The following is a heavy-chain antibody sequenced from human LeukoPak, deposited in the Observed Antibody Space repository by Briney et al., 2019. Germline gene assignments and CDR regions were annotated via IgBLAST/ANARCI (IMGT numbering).Heavy chain of an antibody. V-gene: IGHV1-46*01. CDR1: GYTFTSYY. CDR3: ARASHGDYGFYYYYMDV. D-gene: IGHD4-17*01. CDR2: INPGGGST. J-gene: IGHJ6*03. Sequence: ASVKVSCKASGYTFTSYYLHWVRQAPGQGLEWMGIINPGGGSTSYAQNFQGRVTMTRDMSTSTVYMELSSLRSEDTAVYYCARASHGDYGFYYYYMDVWGKGTTVTVSS.